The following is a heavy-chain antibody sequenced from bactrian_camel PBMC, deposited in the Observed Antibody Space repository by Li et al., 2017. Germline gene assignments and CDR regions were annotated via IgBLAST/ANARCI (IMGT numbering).Heavy chain of an antibody. CDR2: IYSGDGSV. Sequence: HVQLVESGGDSVQAGGSLRLSCSHSEYTYAYYCMGWFRQVPGKEREGVAGIYSGDGSVSYADSVKGRFTISRDIAKNTVYLQLNSLKTEDTAMYYCAKDQPDGTMSWVFASWGQGTQVTVS. CDR3: AKDQPDGTMSWVFAS. V-gene: IGHV3S63*01. J-gene: IGHJ6*01. CDR1: EYTYAYYC. D-gene: IGHD3*01.